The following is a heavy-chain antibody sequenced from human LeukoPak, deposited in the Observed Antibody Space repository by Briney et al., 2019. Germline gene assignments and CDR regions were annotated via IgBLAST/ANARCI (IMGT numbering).Heavy chain of an antibody. D-gene: IGHD3-3*01. J-gene: IGHJ4*02. V-gene: IGHV3-53*01. CDR3: ARGRDFWSGYGY. CDR2: IYSGGST. CDR1: GFTVSSNY. Sequence: PGGSLRLSCAASGFTVSSNYMSWVRQAPGKGLEWVSVIYSGGSTYYADSVKGRFTISRDNSKNTLHLQMNSLRAEDTAVYYCARGRDFWSGYGYWGQGTLVTVSS.